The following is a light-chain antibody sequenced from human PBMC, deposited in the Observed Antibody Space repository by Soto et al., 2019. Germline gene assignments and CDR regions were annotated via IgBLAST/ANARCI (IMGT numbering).Light chain of an antibody. CDR3: QQYADWPPLYT. Sequence: EIVMTQSPAALSVSLGDTATLSCRASQSVSRNLAWYQQKPGQAPRLLMYEASTRATDFPARFSGSGSGIEFNLTISRLQSEDSAVYYCQQYADWPPLYTFGPGTKLEIK. V-gene: IGKV3-15*01. J-gene: IGKJ2*01. CDR2: EAS. CDR1: QSVSRN.